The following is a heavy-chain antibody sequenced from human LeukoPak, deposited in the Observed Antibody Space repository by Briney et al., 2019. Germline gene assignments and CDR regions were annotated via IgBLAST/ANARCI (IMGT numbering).Heavy chain of an antibody. V-gene: IGHV3-73*01. CDR2: IRSNSAT. CDR3: IRVDEGIYCCDT. Sequence: GGSLRLSCPASRFTFSGYAVHLVRQASGRGLEWVAFIRSNSATTYAPSVKGRFTVSRDDLKSTAYLEMNNLRIEDTAVYYCIRVDEGIYCCDTWGQGARVTVSS. J-gene: IGHJ5*02. D-gene: IGHD3-10*01. CDR1: RFTFSGYA.